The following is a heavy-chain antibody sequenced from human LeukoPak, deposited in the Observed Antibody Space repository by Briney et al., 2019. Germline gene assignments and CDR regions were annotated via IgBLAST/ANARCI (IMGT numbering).Heavy chain of an antibody. CDR3: ALRGGGSSRDAFDI. V-gene: IGHV1-2*04. J-gene: IGHJ3*02. Sequence: ASVKVSCKASGYTFTGYYMHWVRQAPGQGLEWMGWINPNSGGTNYAQKFQGWVTMTRDTSISTAYMELSRLRSDDTAVYYCALRGGGSSRDAFDIWGQGTMVTVSS. CDR1: GYTFTGYY. D-gene: IGHD6-13*01. CDR2: INPNSGGT.